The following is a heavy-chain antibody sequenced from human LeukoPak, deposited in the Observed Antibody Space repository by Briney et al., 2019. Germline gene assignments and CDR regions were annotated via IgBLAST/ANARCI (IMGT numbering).Heavy chain of an antibody. Sequence: GGSLRLSCAASGFTFSSYWMHWVRQAPGKGLVWVSRINSDGSSTTYADSVKGRFTISRDNAKNTLYLQMDSLRAEDTAVYYCARDGIYQLGAFDIWGQGTMVTVSS. CDR1: GFTFSSYW. CDR3: ARDGIYQLGAFDI. CDR2: INSDGSST. V-gene: IGHV3-74*01. J-gene: IGHJ3*02. D-gene: IGHD2-2*01.